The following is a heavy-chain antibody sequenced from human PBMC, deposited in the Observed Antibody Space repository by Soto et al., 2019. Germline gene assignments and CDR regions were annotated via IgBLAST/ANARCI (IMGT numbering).Heavy chain of an antibody. V-gene: IGHV3-23*01. J-gene: IGHJ4*02. CDR2: FRTSGDGGTT. CDR1: VFTFSSYS. D-gene: IGHD3-10*01. CDR3: AKKVNSGPGSQYFDY. Sequence: GSLRLYCAASVFTFSSYSMSWVRQAPGKGLEWVSGFRTSGDGGTTYYADSVKGRFTISRDNSKNMLFLQMNSLRAEDTAIYYCAKKVNSGPGSQYFDYWGQGTLVTVSS.